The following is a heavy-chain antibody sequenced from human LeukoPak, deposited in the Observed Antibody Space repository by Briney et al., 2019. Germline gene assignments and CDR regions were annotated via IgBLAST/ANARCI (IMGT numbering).Heavy chain of an antibody. Sequence: ASVKVSCKVSGYALTELSMHWVRQAPGKGLEWMGGFDPEDGETIYAQKFQGRVTMTEDTSTDTAYMELSSLRSEDTAVYYCATPPYYYDSSGYYRRLHFQHWGQGTLVTVSS. CDR1: GYALTELS. CDR3: ATPPYYYDSSGYYRRLHFQH. D-gene: IGHD3-22*01. J-gene: IGHJ1*01. CDR2: FDPEDGET. V-gene: IGHV1-24*01.